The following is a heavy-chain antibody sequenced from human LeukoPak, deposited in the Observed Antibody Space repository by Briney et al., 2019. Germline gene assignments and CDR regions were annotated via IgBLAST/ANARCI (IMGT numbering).Heavy chain of an antibody. CDR1: GSTLSSYA. Sequence: GGSLRLFCAASGSTLSSYAMHWVRQAPGKGLEWVAVISYDGSNKYYADSVKGRFTISRDNSKNTLYLQMNSLRAEDTAVYYCAREDIVVVPAAREYFQHWGQGTLVTVSS. CDR2: ISYDGSNK. V-gene: IGHV3-30-3*01. CDR3: AREDIVVVPAAREYFQH. J-gene: IGHJ1*01. D-gene: IGHD2-2*01.